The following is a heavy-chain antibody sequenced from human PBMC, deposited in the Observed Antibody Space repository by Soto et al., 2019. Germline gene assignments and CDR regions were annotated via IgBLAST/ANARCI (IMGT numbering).Heavy chain of an antibody. Sequence: SETLSLTCTVSGGSISSGGYYWSWIRQHPGKGLEWIGYIYYSGSTYYNPSLKSRVTISVDTSKNQFSLKLSSVTAADTAVYYCARNLGDAYYFDYWGQGTLVTSPQ. J-gene: IGHJ4*02. CDR2: IYYSGST. D-gene: IGHD3-16*01. CDR1: GGSISSGGYY. V-gene: IGHV4-31*03. CDR3: ARNLGDAYYFDY.